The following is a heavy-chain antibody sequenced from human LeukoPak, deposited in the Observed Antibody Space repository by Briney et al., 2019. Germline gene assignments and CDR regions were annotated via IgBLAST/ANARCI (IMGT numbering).Heavy chain of an antibody. V-gene: IGHV3-7*03. CDR3: VSRRCSITDCYMASLYCFDY. J-gene: IGHJ4*02. Sequence: TGGSLRLSCAASGLNLDMYWLTWVRQAPGKGLEWVANIKQDGSEKNYVDSVKGRFTISRDNTKNSLYLQMNSLRDEDTAVYHCVSRRCSITDCYMASLYCFDYWGQGTRVTVSS. CDR1: GLNLDMYW. CDR2: IKQDGSEK. D-gene: IGHD2-2*02.